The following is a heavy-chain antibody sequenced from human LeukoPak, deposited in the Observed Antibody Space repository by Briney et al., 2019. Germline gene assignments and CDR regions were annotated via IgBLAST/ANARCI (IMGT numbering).Heavy chain of an antibody. J-gene: IGHJ6*03. Sequence: GASVKASCKASGYTFTSYGISWVRQAPGQGLEWMGWISACNGNTNYAQKLQGRVTMTTDTSTSTAYMELRSLRSDDTAVYYCARCGGGYYYYYMDVWGKGTTVTVSS. CDR3: ARCGGGYYYYYMDV. D-gene: IGHD3-10*01. V-gene: IGHV1-18*01. CDR2: ISACNGNT. CDR1: GYTFTSYG.